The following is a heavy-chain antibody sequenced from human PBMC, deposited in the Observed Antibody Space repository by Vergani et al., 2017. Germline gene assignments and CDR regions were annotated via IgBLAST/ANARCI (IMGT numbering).Heavy chain of an antibody. CDR1: GFSFPGYA. CDR2: VSGSSATP. V-gene: IGHV3-23*01. Sequence: EVQLLESGGGLVQPGGSLRLSCEASGFSFPGYAMSWVRQAPGKGLEWVSSVSGSSATPYYADSVKGRFIISRDNSKNTLHLQMNSLRADDTAVYYCTKGSRGYTGYFFDYWGQGTQVTVSS. D-gene: IGHD5-12*01. J-gene: IGHJ4*02. CDR3: TKGSRGYTGYFFDY.